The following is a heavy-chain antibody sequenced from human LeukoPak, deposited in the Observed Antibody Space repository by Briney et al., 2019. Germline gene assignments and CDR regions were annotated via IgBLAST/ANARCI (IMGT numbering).Heavy chain of an antibody. CDR1: GGSFSGYY. Sequence: SETLSLTCAVHGGSFSGYYWSWIRQPPGKGLEWIGEINHSGSTNYNPSLKSRVTISVDTSKNQFSLKLSSVTAADTAVYYCARGGYSYDKFIDYWGQGTLVTVSS. V-gene: IGHV4-34*01. D-gene: IGHD5-18*01. CDR3: ARGGYSYDKFIDY. CDR2: INHSGST. J-gene: IGHJ4*02.